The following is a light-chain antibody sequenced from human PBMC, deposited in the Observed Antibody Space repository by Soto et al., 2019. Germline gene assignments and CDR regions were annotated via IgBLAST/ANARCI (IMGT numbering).Light chain of an antibody. CDR2: DAY. V-gene: IGKV3D-15*01. J-gene: IGKJ5*01. Sequence: RVMTQSPATPSVPPGETATLSCSASQSVRSNLAWYQQKPGPAPRLLIYDAYSRATGIPARFSGSGSGTEFTLTISSLQPEDSAVYYCQQHNIWPLTFGQGTRLENK. CDR1: QSVRSN. CDR3: QQHNIWPLT.